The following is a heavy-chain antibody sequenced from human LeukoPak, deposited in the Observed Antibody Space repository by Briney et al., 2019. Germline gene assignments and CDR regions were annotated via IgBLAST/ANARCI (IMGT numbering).Heavy chain of an antibody. CDR2: ISYDAINK. V-gene: IGHV3-30*04. Sequence: PGRSLRLSCAASGFTFSSYAMHWVRQAPGKGLEWVAGISYDAINKYYGDSIEGRFTISRDNSKNTLYLEINSLRAEDTAVYYCAKESKLWSNRGHLDPWGQGALVTVSS. J-gene: IGHJ5*02. CDR3: AKESKLWSNRGHLDP. CDR1: GFTFSSYA. D-gene: IGHD2-8*02.